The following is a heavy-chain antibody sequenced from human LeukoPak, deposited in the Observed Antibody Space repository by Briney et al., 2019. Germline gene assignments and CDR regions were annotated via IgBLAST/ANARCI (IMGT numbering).Heavy chain of an antibody. D-gene: IGHD2-2*01. CDR3: ASELGYCSSTSCPWRAFDI. Sequence: GGSLRLSCAASGFTFSSYAMHWVRQAPGKGLEWVAVISYDGSNKYYADSVKGRFTISRDNAKNSLYLQINSLRAEDTAVYYCASELGYCSSTSCPWRAFDIWGQGTMVTVSS. CDR2: ISYDGSNK. CDR1: GFTFSSYA. J-gene: IGHJ3*02. V-gene: IGHV3-30-3*01.